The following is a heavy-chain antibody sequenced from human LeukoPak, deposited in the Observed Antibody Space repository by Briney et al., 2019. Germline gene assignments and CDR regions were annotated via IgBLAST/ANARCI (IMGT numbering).Heavy chain of an antibody. CDR3: ARVLSVDTAMDNVGYYFDY. D-gene: IGHD5-18*01. CDR1: GGSISSYY. Sequence: SETLSLTCTVSGGSISSYYWSWIRQPPGKGLGWIGYIYYSGSTNYNPSLKSRVTISVDTSKNQFSLKLSSVTAADTAVYYCARVLSVDTAMDNVGYYFDYWGQGTLVTVSS. V-gene: IGHV4-59*01. J-gene: IGHJ4*02. CDR2: IYYSGST.